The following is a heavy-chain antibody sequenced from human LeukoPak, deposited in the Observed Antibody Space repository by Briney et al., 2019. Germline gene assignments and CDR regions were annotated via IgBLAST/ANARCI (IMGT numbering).Heavy chain of an antibody. J-gene: IGHJ4*02. V-gene: IGHV3-23*01. D-gene: IGHD6-13*01. CDR3: ARDRRPGIAAAALTY. CDR1: GFTFSNYV. CDR2: ITGSGAST. Sequence: GGSLRLSCAASGFTFSNYVMTWVRQDPGKGLEWVSGITGSGASTYYADSVKGRFTISRDNSKNTLYLQMNSLRAEDTAVYYCARDRRPGIAAAALTYWGQGTLVTVSS.